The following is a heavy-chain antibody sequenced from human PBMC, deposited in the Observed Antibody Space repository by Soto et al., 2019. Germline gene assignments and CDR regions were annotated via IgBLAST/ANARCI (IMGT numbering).Heavy chain of an antibody. J-gene: IGHJ4*02. V-gene: IGHV4-59*01. CDR2: VYYTGST. CDR3: ARGRTVRNYADDSSDYFYFFDY. CDR1: GDSISTFY. Sequence: PETLSLTCTVSGDSISTFYWGWMRQSPGKELEWIGYVYYTGSTNYNPSPKSRVTISVDRSKNQFSLKLTSANAADTAVYYCARGRTVRNYADDSSDYFYFFDYWGQGTQVTVSS. D-gene: IGHD3-22*01.